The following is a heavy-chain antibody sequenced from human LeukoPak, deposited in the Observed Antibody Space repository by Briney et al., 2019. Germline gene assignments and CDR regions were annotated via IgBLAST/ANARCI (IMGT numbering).Heavy chain of an antibody. CDR3: ARDPRVYSSSWYGYFQH. D-gene: IGHD6-13*01. CDR2: ISAYNGNT. V-gene: IGHV1-18*01. J-gene: IGHJ1*01. Sequence: GASVQVSCKASGYTFISYGISWVRQAPGQGLEWMGWISAYNGNTNYAQKVQGRVTMTTDTSTSTAYMELRSLRSGDTAVYYCARDPRVYSSSWYGYFQHWGQGTLVTVSS. CDR1: GYTFISYG.